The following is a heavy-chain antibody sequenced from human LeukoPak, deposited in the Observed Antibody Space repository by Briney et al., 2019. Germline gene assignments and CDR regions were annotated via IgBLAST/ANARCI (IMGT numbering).Heavy chain of an antibody. D-gene: IGHD3-16*01. J-gene: IGHJ4*02. CDR1: GFTVSDYY. CDR2: ISFSGSTI. CDR3: VRGMGGGVSSFDY. V-gene: IGHV3-11*04. Sequence: PGGSLRLSCAASGFTVSDYYMTWIRQAPGKGLDWVSYISFSGSTIYYADSVKGRFIISRDTAKTSLYLQMNSLRAEDTAVYYCVRGMGGGVSSFDYWGQGTLVTVSS.